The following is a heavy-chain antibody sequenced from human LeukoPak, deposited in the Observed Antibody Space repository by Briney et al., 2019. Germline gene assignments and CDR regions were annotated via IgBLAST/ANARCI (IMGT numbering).Heavy chain of an antibody. Sequence: GASVKVSCKVSGYTLTELSMHWVRQAPGKGLEWMGGFDPEDGETIYAQKFQGRVTMTEDTSTDTAYMELSSLRSEDTAVYYCATESPTSVDPGYFDLWGRGTLVTVSS. CDR3: ATESPTSVDPGYFDL. V-gene: IGHV1-24*01. CDR2: FDPEDGET. CDR1: GYTLTELS. J-gene: IGHJ2*01.